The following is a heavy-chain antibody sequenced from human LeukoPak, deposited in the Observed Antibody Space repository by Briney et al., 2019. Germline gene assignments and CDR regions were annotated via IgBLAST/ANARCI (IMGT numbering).Heavy chain of an antibody. V-gene: IGHV1-18*01. J-gene: IGHJ4*02. Sequence: ASVKVSCKASGYTFTSYGISWVRQAPGQGLEWMGWISAYNGNTNYAQKLQGRVTMTTDTSTSTAYMELRSLKSDDTAVYYCARDPGSSWYALDYFVYWGQGTLVTASS. D-gene: IGHD6-13*01. CDR2: ISAYNGNT. CDR3: ARDPGSSWYALDYFVY. CDR1: GYTFTSYG.